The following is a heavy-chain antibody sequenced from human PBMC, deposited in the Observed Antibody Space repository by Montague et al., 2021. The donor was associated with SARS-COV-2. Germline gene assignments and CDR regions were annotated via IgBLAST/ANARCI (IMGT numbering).Heavy chain of an antibody. Sequence: TLSLTFPFSGGSLRRGSYYWSWIRQPAGKGLEWIGRISISGSTNYNPSLKSRVTISVDTSKNQFSLKLSSVTAADTAVYYCARDIAVAGLFDYWGQGTLVTVSS. V-gene: IGHV4-61*02. CDR2: ISISGST. CDR3: ARDIAVAGLFDY. J-gene: IGHJ4*02. CDR1: GGSLRRGSYY. D-gene: IGHD6-19*01.